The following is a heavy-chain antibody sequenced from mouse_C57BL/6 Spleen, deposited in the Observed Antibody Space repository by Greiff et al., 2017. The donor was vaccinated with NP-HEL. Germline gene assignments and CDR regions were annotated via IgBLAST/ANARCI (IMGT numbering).Heavy chain of an antibody. V-gene: IGHV1-50*01. CDR1: GYTFTSYW. Sequence: QVQLQQPGAELVKPGASVKLSCKASGYTFTSYWMQWVKQRPGQGLEWIGEIDPSDSYTNYNQKFKGKATLTVDTSSSTAYMQLSSLTSEASAVYYCATVVADYWGQGTTRTVSS. CDR2: IDPSDSYT. J-gene: IGHJ2*01. CDR3: ATVVADY. D-gene: IGHD1-1*01.